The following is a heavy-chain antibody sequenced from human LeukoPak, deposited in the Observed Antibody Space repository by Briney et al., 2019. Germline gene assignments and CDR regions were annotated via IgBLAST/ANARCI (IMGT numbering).Heavy chain of an antibody. CDR1: GFTFTSSA. D-gene: IGHD4-11*01. CDR3: AALQPLTTVTWYYFDY. J-gene: IGHJ4*02. V-gene: IGHV1-58*02. Sequence: SVKVSCKASGFTFTSSAMQWVRQARGQRLEWIGWIVAGSGNTNYAQKFQERVTITRDMSTSTAYMELSSLRSEDTAVYYCAALQPLTTVTWYYFDYWGQGTLVTVSS. CDR2: IVAGSGNT.